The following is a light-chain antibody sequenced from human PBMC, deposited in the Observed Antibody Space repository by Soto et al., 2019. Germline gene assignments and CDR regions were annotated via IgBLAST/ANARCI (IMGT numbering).Light chain of an antibody. CDR3: SSYTSSTTLL. Sequence: QSVLTQSASVSGSPGQSITISCTGTSSDVGGYNYVSWYQQQPGKAPKLMIYDVSNRPSGVSNRFSGSKSGNTASLTISGLQAEDEGDYYCSSYTSSTTLLFGGGTKVTVL. CDR1: SSDVGGYNY. V-gene: IGLV2-14*01. J-gene: IGLJ2*01. CDR2: DVS.